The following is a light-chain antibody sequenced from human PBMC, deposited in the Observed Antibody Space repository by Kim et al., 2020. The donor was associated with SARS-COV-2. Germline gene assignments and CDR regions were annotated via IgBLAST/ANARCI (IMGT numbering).Light chain of an antibody. J-gene: IGKJ4*01. CDR3: QQYRSSPVT. V-gene: IGKV3-20*01. CDR2: DTS. CDR1: QSVGSS. Sequence: EVVLTQSPDTLSLSPSDRATLSCKASQSVGSSLAWYRQKTGQAPKLLIFDTSTRATGISDRFVGSGSGTGFTLTINRLEPEDFAVYYCQQYRSSPVTFGDGTKLEIK.